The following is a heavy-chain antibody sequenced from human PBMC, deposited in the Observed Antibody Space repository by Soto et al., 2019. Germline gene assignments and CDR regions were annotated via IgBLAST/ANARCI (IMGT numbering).Heavy chain of an antibody. J-gene: IGHJ4*02. D-gene: IGHD6-19*01. V-gene: IGHV6-1*01. Sequence: QTLSLTCAISGDSVSSNTAAWNWIRSPPSRGLEWLGRTYYRSNWRHDYAVSVKSRITVNPDTSKNHFSLQLNSVTPDDTAVYYCARGVAGSGFDLWGQGTLVTVSS. CDR3: ARGVAGSGFDL. CDR1: GDSVSSNTAA. CDR2: TYYRSNWRH.